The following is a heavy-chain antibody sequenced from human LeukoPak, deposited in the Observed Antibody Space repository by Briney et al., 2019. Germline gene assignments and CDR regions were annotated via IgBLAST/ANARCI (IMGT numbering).Heavy chain of an antibody. D-gene: IGHD6-19*01. CDR3: ANSPGGSTGWFPDS. J-gene: IGHJ4*02. Sequence: PGGSLRLSCAASGFTFSSYAMSWVRQAPGKGLEWVSAISGSGGSTYYADSVKGRFTISRDNSKNTLYLQMNSLRAEDTAAYYCANSPGGSTGWFPDSWGQGTLVTVSS. V-gene: IGHV3-23*01. CDR1: GFTFSSYA. CDR2: ISGSGGST.